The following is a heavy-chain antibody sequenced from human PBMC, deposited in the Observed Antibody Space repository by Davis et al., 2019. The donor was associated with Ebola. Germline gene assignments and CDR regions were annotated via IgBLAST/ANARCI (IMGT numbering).Heavy chain of an antibody. D-gene: IGHD3-22*01. CDR2: ISYDGSNK. CDR1: GFTFSSYA. J-gene: IGHJ2*01. Sequence: GESLKISCAASGFTFSSYAMHWVRQAPGKGLEWVAVISYDGSNKYYADSVKGRFTISRDNSKNTLYLQMNSLRAEDTAVYYCARDGPYYDSSGYYSRWYFDLRGRGTLVTVSS. V-gene: IGHV3-30-3*01. CDR3: ARDGPYYDSSGYYSRWYFDL.